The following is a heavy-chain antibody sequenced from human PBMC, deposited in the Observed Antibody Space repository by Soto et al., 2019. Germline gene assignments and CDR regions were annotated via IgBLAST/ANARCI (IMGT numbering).Heavy chain of an antibody. D-gene: IGHD3-22*01. CDR2: MSRTGDNT. CDR1: GFTFSIYA. Sequence: GGSLRLSCAASGFTFSIYAMTWVRQSPGKGLEWVSSMSRTGDNTYYTDSVKGRFTISRDNSKNTLYLQMNSLRAEDTAIYYCAKDQSNSNPLYYFDFWGPGTLVTVSS. J-gene: IGHJ4*02. CDR3: AKDQSNSNPLYYFDF. V-gene: IGHV3-23*01.